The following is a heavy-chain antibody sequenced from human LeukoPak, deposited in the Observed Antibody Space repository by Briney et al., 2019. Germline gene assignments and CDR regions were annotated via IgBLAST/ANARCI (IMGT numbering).Heavy chain of an antibody. J-gene: IGHJ4*02. CDR1: GFTFDDYA. CDR3: TRSTCSGGSCYSPFDY. CDR2: IRSIAYGGAT. D-gene: IGHD2-15*01. Sequence: GGSLRLSCTTSGFTFDDYAMNWVRQVPGKGLEWVGFIRSIAYGGATEYGASVKGRFTFSRDDSKSIAYLHLNSLKTEDTAVYHCTRSTCSGGSCYSPFDYWGQRTVVTVSS. V-gene: IGHV3-49*04.